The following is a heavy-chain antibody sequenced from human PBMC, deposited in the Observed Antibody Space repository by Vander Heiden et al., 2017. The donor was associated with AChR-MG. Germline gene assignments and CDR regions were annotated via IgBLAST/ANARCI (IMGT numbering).Heavy chain of an antibody. Sequence: EVQLVESGGGLVQAGGSLGLSCAVSGFTFSSYWMSWVRQAPGKGLEWEANIKQDGSEKYYVDSVKGRFTISRDNAKNSLYLQMNSLRAEDTAVYYCARLTMVRGVMMSWGQGTLVTVSS. CDR2: IKQDGSEK. V-gene: IGHV3-7*01. CDR3: ARLTMVRGVMMS. J-gene: IGHJ4*02. D-gene: IGHD3-10*01. CDR1: GFTFSSYW.